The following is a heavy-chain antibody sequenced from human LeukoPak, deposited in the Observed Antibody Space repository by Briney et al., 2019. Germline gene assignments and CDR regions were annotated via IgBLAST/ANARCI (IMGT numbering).Heavy chain of an antibody. CDR3: VLSGREDILTVPIDY. D-gene: IGHD3-9*01. CDR1: GFTFSSYA. CDR2: ISGSGGSP. V-gene: IGHV3-23*01. J-gene: IGHJ4*02. Sequence: GGSLRLSCAASGFTFSSYAMSWVRQAPGKGLEWVSAISGSGGSPYYADSVKGRFTISRDNSKNTLYLQMNSLRAEDTAVYYCVLSGREDILTVPIDYWGQGTLVTVSS.